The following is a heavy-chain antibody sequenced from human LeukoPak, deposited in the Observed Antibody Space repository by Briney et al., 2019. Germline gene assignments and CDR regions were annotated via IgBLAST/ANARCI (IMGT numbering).Heavy chain of an antibody. D-gene: IGHD4-23*01. V-gene: IGHV3-53*05. CDR3: ASLNYGGNSGG. J-gene: IGHJ4*02. CDR2: IYSGGST. Sequence: GGSLRLSCAASGFTVSSHYMSWVRQAPGKGLEWVSLIYSGGSTEYADSVKGRFTISRDISKNTVHLQMSSLRSEDTAVYYCASLNYGGNSGGWGQGTLVTVSS. CDR1: GFTVSSHY.